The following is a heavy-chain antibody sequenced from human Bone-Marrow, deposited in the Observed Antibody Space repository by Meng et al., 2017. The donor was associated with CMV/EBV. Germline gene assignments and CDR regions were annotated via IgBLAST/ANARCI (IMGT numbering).Heavy chain of an antibody. CDR2: IYYSGST. CDR3: ARRVALGFGELGVYYGMDG. CDR1: GGSISSYY. Sequence: SETLSLTCTVSGGSISSYYWSWIRQPPGKGLEWIGYIYYSGSTNYNPSLKSRVTISVDTSKNQFSLKLSSVTAADTAVYYCARRVALGFGELGVYYGMDGWGQGTTVTVSS. V-gene: IGHV4-59*12. D-gene: IGHD3-10*01. J-gene: IGHJ6*02.